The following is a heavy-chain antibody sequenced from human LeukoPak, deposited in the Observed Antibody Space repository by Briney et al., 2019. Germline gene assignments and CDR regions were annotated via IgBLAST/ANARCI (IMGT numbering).Heavy chain of an antibody. Sequence: SETLSLTCSVSGASISSYFWTWIRQSPGKGLEWIGYISNIGSTNYNPSLKSRVTISGDTSKNQFSLKLSSVTAADTAVYYCTRDRSALDTWGQGTMVTVSS. CDR2: ISNIGST. J-gene: IGHJ3*02. CDR1: GASISSYF. V-gene: IGHV4-59*01. CDR3: TRDRSALDT.